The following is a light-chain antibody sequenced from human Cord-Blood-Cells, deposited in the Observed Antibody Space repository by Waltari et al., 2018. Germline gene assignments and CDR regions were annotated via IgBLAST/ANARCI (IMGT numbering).Light chain of an antibody. J-gene: IGKJ4*01. Sequence: EILLTQSPATLSLSPGEGATLSCRASQCVSSYLAWYQQKAGPAPRLLIYAASNRATGIPARFSGSESGTDFTLTISSLDPEDFAVYYCQQRSNWPPLTFGGGTKVAIK. V-gene: IGKV3-11*01. CDR2: AAS. CDR1: QCVSSY. CDR3: QQRSNWPPLT.